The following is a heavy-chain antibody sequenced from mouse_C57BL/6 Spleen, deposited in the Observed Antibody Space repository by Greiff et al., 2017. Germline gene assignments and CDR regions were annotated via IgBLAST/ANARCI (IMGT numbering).Heavy chain of an antibody. D-gene: IGHD2-4*01. Sequence: VQLQQSGAELVRPGTSVKVSCKASGYAFTNYLIEWVKQRPGQGLEWIGVINPGSGGTNYNEKFKGKATLTADKSSSTAYMQISSLTSEDSAVYFCARSGDYGGYAMDYWGKGTSVTVSS. CDR3: ARSGDYGGYAMDY. V-gene: IGHV1-54*01. CDR2: INPGSGGT. J-gene: IGHJ4*01. CDR1: GYAFTNYL.